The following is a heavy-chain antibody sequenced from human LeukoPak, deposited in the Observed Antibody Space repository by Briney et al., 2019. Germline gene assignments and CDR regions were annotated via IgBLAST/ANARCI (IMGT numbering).Heavy chain of an antibody. Sequence: SETLSLTCAVYGGSFSGYYWSWIRQPPGKGLEWIGEINHSGSTNYNPSLKSRVTISVDTSKNQFSLKLSSVTAADTAVYYCARSYYGSGRDAFDIWGQGTMVTVSS. CDR1: GGSFSGYY. CDR3: ARSYYGSGRDAFDI. V-gene: IGHV4-34*01. D-gene: IGHD3-10*01. J-gene: IGHJ3*02. CDR2: INHSGST.